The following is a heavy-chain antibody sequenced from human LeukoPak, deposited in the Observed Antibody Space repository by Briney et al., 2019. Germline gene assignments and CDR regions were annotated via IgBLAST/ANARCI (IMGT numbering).Heavy chain of an antibody. J-gene: IGHJ4*02. D-gene: IGHD3-9*01. CDR1: GFTFSSYG. CDR2: ISGSGGST. V-gene: IGHV3-23*01. CDR3: AKINTILTGPSGYFDY. Sequence: PGGSLRLSCAASGFTFSSYGMSWVRQAPGKGLEWVSAISGSGGSTYYADSVKGRFTISRDNSKNTLYLQMNSLRAEDTAVYYCAKINTILTGPSGYFDYWGQGTLVTVSS.